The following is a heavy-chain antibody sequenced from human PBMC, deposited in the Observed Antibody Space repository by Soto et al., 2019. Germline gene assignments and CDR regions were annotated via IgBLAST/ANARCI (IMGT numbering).Heavy chain of an antibody. Sequence: GESLRLSCAVSGFTFSDYYMSWIRQAPGKGLEWVSYISSRGSSIYYADSVKGRFTISRDNAKNSLYLQMNGLRAEDTAVYYCARGYYDFWSGYYISPYGMDVWGQGTTVTVSS. CDR3: ARGYYDFWSGYYISPYGMDV. V-gene: IGHV3-11*01. D-gene: IGHD3-3*01. CDR1: GFTFSDYY. J-gene: IGHJ6*02. CDR2: ISSRGSSI.